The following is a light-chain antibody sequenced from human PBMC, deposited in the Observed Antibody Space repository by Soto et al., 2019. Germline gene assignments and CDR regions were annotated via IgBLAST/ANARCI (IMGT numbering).Light chain of an antibody. J-gene: IGKJ1*01. CDR1: QSISSY. V-gene: IGKV1-39*01. CDR2: AAS. CDR3: AQRYCTSHT. Sequence: SLSSYLRNRVTITCRASQSISSYLNWYQQKPGKAPKLLIYAASSLQSGVPSRFSGSGSVIDYHMTTSSLQLRDLHTCYSAQRYCTSHTSGQGTKVDIK.